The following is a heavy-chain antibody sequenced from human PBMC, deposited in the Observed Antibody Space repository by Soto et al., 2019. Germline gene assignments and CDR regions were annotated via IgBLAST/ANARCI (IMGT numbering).Heavy chain of an antibody. Sequence: GGSLRLSCAASGFTFSSYWMSWVRQAPGKGLEWVANIKQDGSEKYYVDSVKGRFTISRDNAKNSLYLQMNSLRAEDTAVYYCARGSVTHSSGWLGPEDWGQGTLVTVSS. J-gene: IGHJ4*02. V-gene: IGHV3-7*04. CDR2: IKQDGSEK. CDR3: ARGSVTHSSGWLGPED. D-gene: IGHD6-13*01. CDR1: GFTFSSYW.